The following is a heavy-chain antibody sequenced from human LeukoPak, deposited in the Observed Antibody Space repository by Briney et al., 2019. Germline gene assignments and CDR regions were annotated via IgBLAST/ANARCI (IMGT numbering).Heavy chain of an antibody. D-gene: IGHD3-22*01. CDR3: ATERITMIVDDY. Sequence: GSLRLSCAASGFTFSSYSMNWVRQAPGKGLEWVSYISSSSTIYYADSVKGRLTISRDNAKNSLYLQMNSLRAEDTAVYYCATERITMIVDDYWGQGTLVTVSS. CDR1: GFTFSSYS. CDR2: ISSSSTI. V-gene: IGHV3-48*01. J-gene: IGHJ4*02.